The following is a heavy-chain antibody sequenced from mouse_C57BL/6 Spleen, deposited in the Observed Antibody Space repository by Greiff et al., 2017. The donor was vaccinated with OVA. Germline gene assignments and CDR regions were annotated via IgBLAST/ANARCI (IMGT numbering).Heavy chain of an antibody. CDR1: GFTFSSYA. CDR3: ARDQGDGYSFAY. Sequence: EVKLVESGGGLVKPGGSLKLSCAASGFTFSSYAMSWVRQTPEKRLEWVATISDGGSYTYYPDNVKGRFTISRDNAKNNLYLQMSHLKSEDTAMYYCARDQGDGYSFAYWGQGTLVTVSA. CDR2: ISDGGSYT. V-gene: IGHV5-4*01. D-gene: IGHD2-3*01. J-gene: IGHJ3*01.